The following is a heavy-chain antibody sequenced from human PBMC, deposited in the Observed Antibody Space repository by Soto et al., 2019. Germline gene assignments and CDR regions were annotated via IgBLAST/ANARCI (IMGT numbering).Heavy chain of an antibody. CDR2: INPSGGGA. D-gene: IGHD1-26*01. J-gene: IGHJ4*02. CDR3: ASASSGTYRLDY. CDR1: GYTFTSCN. V-gene: IGHV1-46*01. Sequence: ASVKVSCKASGYTFTSCNIHWVRQAPGQGLEWMGVINPSGGGASYAQSFQGRVTLTRDTSTSTVYMELNSLRSEDTAVYYCASASSGTYRLDYWGQGTLVTVSS.